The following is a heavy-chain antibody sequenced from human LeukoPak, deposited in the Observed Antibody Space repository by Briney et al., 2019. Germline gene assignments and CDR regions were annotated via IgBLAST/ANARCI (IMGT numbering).Heavy chain of an antibody. CDR3: AKDLERYCGGDCYSGY. D-gene: IGHD2-21*02. V-gene: IGHV3-23*01. CDR1: GFPFSSHG. J-gene: IGHJ4*02. Sequence: GGSLRLSCAGSGFPFSSHGMNWVRQAPGKGLEWVSGISPGGGPTYYADSVKGRFTISRDDSKNTLYLQMKNLRAEDTAVYYCAKDLERYCGGDCYSGYWGQGTLVTVSS. CDR2: ISPGGGPT.